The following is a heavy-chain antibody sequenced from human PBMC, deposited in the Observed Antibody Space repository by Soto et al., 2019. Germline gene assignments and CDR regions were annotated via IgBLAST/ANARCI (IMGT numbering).Heavy chain of an antibody. Sequence: QMEQSGAEVRKPGSSVKVSCKPSGGSLTSYPMAWLRQAPGQGFEWMGGIITIHGTTEYEQKFQGRVTLTSDESTNGATLEPTGLTSEETAVYYCARGWGLVSWGQGTLVTVSS. J-gene: IGHJ4*02. V-gene: IGHV1-69*01. CDR2: IITIHGTT. CDR1: GGSLTSYP. D-gene: IGHD3-16*01. CDR3: ARGWGLVS.